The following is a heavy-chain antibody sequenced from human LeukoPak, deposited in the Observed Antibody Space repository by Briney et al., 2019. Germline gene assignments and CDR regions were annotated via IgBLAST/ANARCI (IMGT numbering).Heavy chain of an antibody. V-gene: IGHV3-23*01. D-gene: IGHD4-23*01. Sequence: GGSLRLSCAASGFTFSSYGMSRVRQAPGKGLWWVSAISGSGAKTYYADSVKGRFTISRDNSKNTLYLQMNSLRAEDTAVYYCAKDGGNYAFDSWGQGTLITVFS. CDR1: GFTFSSYG. CDR3: AKDGGNYAFDS. J-gene: IGHJ4*02. CDR2: ISGSGAKT.